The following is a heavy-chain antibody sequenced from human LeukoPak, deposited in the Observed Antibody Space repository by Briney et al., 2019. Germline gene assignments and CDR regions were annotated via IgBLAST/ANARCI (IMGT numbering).Heavy chain of an antibody. J-gene: IGHJ4*02. CDR1: GFTFSSYA. V-gene: IGHV3-30-3*01. CDR2: ISYDGSNK. D-gene: IGHD6-6*01. Sequence: GASLRLSCAASGFTFSSYAMHWVRQAPGKGLEWVAVISYDGSNKYYADSVKGRFTISRDNSKNTLYLQMNSLRAEDTAVYYCARGAGIAARRIRQFDYWGQGTLVTVSS. CDR3: ARGAGIAARRIRQFDY.